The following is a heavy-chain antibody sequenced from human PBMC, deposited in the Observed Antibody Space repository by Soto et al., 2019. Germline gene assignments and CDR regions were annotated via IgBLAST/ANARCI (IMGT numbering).Heavy chain of an antibody. J-gene: IGHJ5*02. CDR3: ARVVPGAEAWFGP. D-gene: IGHD2-2*01. Sequence: ASVKVSCKTSGYTLSNYGITWVRQAPGQPLEWLGWISLYSDGTNYTQKFQGRVSMTTDTSTTTAYMELRSLRSDDTAVYYCARVVPGAEAWFGPWGQGTLVTVSS. V-gene: IGHV1-18*01. CDR1: GYTLSNYG. CDR2: ISLYSDGT.